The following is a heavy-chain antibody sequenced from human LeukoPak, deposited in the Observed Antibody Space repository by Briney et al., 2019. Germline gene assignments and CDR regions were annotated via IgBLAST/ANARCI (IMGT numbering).Heavy chain of an antibody. Sequence: SETLSLTCTVSGGSISSSSYYWGWIRQPPGKGLEWIGSIYYSGSTYYNPSLKSRVTISVDTSKNQFSLKLSSVTAADTAVYYCARDLYATVTAQSYHYYGMDVWGQGTTVTVSS. J-gene: IGHJ6*02. D-gene: IGHD4-17*01. CDR1: GGSISSSSYY. CDR3: ARDLYATVTAQSYHYYGMDV. CDR2: IYYSGST. V-gene: IGHV4-39*07.